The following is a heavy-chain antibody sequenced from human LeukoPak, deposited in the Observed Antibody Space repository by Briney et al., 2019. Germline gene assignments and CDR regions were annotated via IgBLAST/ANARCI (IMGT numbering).Heavy chain of an antibody. CDR2: IYYSGST. CDR1: GGSISSYY. Sequence: PSETLSLTCTVSGGSISSYYWSWIRQPPGKGLEWIGYIYYSGSTNYNPSHKSRVTISLDTSKNQISLKLSSVTAADTAVYYCARAVGGYFDYWGQGTLVTVSS. D-gene: IGHD3-16*01. J-gene: IGHJ4*03. V-gene: IGHV4-59*01. CDR3: ARAVGGYFDY.